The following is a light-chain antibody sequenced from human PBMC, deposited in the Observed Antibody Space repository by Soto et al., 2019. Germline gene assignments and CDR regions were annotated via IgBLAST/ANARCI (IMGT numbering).Light chain of an antibody. J-gene: IGKJ5*01. CDR2: GTS. CDR3: QHYNNWPIT. CDR1: QSVASI. V-gene: IGKV3-15*01. Sequence: EIVMTQSPASLSVSPGESVTLSCRASQSVASILAWYQQKPGQAPRLLIYGTSTRATGVPARFSGSGSGTDFTLTISSLQAADFAVYHCQHYNNWPITFGQGTRLEIK.